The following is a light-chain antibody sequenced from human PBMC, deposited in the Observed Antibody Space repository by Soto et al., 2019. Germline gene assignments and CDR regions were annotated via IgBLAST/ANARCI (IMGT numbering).Light chain of an antibody. J-gene: IGKJ5*01. V-gene: IGKV3-15*01. CDR2: GAS. CDR1: QTVRGN. CDR3: QQYNDSPPT. Sequence: EILLTQSQATLSVFPGEIATLSCRASQTVRGNLAWYQQKRGKTPRLXIYGASTRATGFPARFSGSGSGTEFTLTISSLQSEDFAVYYCQQYNDSPPTFGQGTRLDIK.